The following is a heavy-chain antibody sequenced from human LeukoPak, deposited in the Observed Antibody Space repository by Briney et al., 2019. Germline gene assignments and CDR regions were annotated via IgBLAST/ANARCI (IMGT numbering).Heavy chain of an antibody. CDR1: GGSISSSSYY. CDR3: ARSPAVAGTHDAFDI. V-gene: IGHV4-39*07. D-gene: IGHD6-19*01. J-gene: IGHJ3*02. Sequence: PSETLSLTCIVSGGSISSSSYYWGWVRQPPGKGLEWIGSMYYSGSTYYNPSLKSRVTISVDTSKNQFSLKLSSVTAADTAVYYCARSPAVAGTHDAFDIWGQGTMVTVSS. CDR2: MYYSGST.